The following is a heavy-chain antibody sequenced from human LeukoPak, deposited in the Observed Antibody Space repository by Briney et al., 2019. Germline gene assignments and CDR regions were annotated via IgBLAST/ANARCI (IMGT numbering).Heavy chain of an antibody. Sequence: PSETLSLTCAVYGGSFSGYYWSWIRQPPGKGLEWIGEINHSGSTNYNPSLKSRVTISVDTSKNQFSLKLSSVTAADTAVYYCARGLREYYYYYGMDVWGKGTTVSVSS. CDR1: GGSFSGYY. J-gene: IGHJ6*04. V-gene: IGHV4-34*01. D-gene: IGHD4-17*01. CDR2: INHSGST. CDR3: ARGLREYYYYYGMDV.